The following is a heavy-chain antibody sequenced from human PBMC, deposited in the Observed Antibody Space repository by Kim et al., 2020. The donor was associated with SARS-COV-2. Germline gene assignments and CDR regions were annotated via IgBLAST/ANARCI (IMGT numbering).Heavy chain of an antibody. V-gene: IGHV4-59*13. D-gene: IGHD2-2*01. CDR1: GGSISSYY. Sequence: SETLSLTCTVSGGSISSYYWSWIRQPPGKGLEWIGYIYYSGSTNYNPSLKSRVTISVDTSKNQFSLKLSSVTAADTAVYYCARESNLSCSSTSCYGMDVWGQGTTVTVSS. CDR3: ARESNLSCSSTSCYGMDV. J-gene: IGHJ6*02. CDR2: IYYSGST.